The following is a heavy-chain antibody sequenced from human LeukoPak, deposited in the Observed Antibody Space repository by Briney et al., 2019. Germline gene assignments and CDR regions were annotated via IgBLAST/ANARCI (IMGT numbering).Heavy chain of an antibody. CDR3: ARRNYPYYFDY. CDR2: ISDTGTT. D-gene: IGHD1-7*01. Sequence: SETLSLTCTISGGSINSRNNYWGWIRQPPGKGLEWIAIISDTGTTYYSPSLKSRLTISVDTSKNQFSLTLSSVTAADTAVYYCARRNYPYYFDYWGQGTLVTVSS. V-gene: IGHV4-39*01. J-gene: IGHJ4*02. CDR1: GGSINSRNNY.